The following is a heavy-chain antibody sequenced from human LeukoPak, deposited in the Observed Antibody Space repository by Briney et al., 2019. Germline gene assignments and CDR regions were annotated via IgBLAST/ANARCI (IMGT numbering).Heavy chain of an antibody. J-gene: IGHJ4*02. D-gene: IGHD2-15*01. CDR2: IYRGGET. V-gene: IGHV3-53*01. CDR1: GFTVSSNY. Sequence: GGSLRLSCAASGFTVSSNYLSWVRQAPGKGLEWVSVIYRGGETYYTDSVKGRFTISRDNSKNTLYLQMNSLRAEDTAVYYCARAQYCSGGSCYGDYWGQGTLVTVSS. CDR3: ARAQYCSGGSCYGDY.